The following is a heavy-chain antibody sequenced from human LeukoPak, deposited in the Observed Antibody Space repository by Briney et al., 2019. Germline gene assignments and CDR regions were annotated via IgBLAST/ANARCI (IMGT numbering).Heavy chain of an antibody. Sequence: ASVKVSCKASGYTFTGYYMHWVRQAPGQGLDWMGWINPNSGGTNYAQKFQGRVTMTRDTSITDAYMELSRLRSDDTAVYYCARGFVYCGGDCYQSERAFDIWGQGTMVTVSS. J-gene: IGHJ3*02. CDR1: GYTFTGYY. CDR3: ARGFVYCGGDCYQSERAFDI. V-gene: IGHV1-2*02. CDR2: INPNSGGT. D-gene: IGHD2-21*01.